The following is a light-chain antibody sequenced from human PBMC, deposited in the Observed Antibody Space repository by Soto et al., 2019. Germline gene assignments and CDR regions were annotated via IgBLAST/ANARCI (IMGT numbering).Light chain of an antibody. J-gene: IGLJ3*02. CDR2: GNS. CDR1: SSHIGAGYD. V-gene: IGLV1-40*01. CDR3: QSYDSSLSGWV. Sequence: QSVLTQPPSVSGAPGQRVTISCTGSSSHIGAGYDVHWYQQLPGTAPKLLIYGNSNRPSGVPDRFSGSKSGTSASLAITGLQAEDEADYYCQSYDSSLSGWVFGGGIKLTVL.